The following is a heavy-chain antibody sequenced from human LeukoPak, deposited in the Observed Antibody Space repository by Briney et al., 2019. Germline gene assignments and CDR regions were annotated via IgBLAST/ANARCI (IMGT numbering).Heavy chain of an antibody. CDR2: ISSSGSTI. D-gene: IGHD5-24*01. CDR3: ARGRGPYHYYYYYMDV. CDR1: GFTFSSYE. Sequence: GGSLRLSCAASGFTFSSYEMNWVRQAPGKGLEWVSYISSSGSTIYYADSVKGRFTISRDNAKNSLYLQMNSLRAEDTAVYYCARGRGPYHYYYYYMDVWGKGTTVTVSS. V-gene: IGHV3-48*03. J-gene: IGHJ6*03.